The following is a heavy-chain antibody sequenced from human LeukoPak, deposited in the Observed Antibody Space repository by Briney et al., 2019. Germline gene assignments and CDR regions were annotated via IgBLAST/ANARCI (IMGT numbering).Heavy chain of an antibody. D-gene: IGHD1-26*01. CDR1: GFTFSSYG. V-gene: IGHV3-23*01. J-gene: IGHJ4*02. CDR2: LNSNGGGT. Sequence: GGSLRLSCAASGFTFSSYGMSWVRQGPGKGLEWVSSLNSNGGGTYYSDSVKGRFTISRDNSKNTLYLQMNSLRGDDTAVHYCAKATYSGSFPYFDYWGQGTLVTVSS. CDR3: AKATYSGSFPYFDY.